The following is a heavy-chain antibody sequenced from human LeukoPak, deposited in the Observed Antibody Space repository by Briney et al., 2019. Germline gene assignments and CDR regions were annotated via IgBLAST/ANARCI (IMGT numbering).Heavy chain of an antibody. V-gene: IGHV3-30*03. CDR1: GFTFSSYG. CDR2: ISYDGSNK. J-gene: IGHJ4*02. CDR3: ASSGGEWEPFDY. Sequence: PGGSLRLSCAASGFTFSSYGMHWVRQAPGKGLEWVAVISYDGSNKYYADSVKGRFTISRDNSKNTLYLQMNSLRAEDTAVYYCASSGGEWEPFDYWGQGTLVTVSS. D-gene: IGHD1-26*01.